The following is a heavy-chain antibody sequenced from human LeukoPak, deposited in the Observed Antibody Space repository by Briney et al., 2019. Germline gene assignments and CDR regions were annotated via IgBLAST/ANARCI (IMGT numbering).Heavy chain of an antibody. CDR3: ARASGHPATMYYFDY. J-gene: IGHJ4*02. CDR1: GGSFSGYY. V-gene: IGHV4-34*01. D-gene: IGHD3-10*02. Sequence: PSETLSLTCAVYGGSFSGYYWSWIRQPPGKGLEWIGEINHSGSTNHNPSLKSRVTISVDTSKNQFSLKLSSVTAADTAVYYCARASGHPATMYYFDYWGQGTLVTVSS. CDR2: INHSGST.